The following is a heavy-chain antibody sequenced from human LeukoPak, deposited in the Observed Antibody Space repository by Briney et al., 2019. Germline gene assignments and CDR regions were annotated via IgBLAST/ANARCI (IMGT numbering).Heavy chain of an antibody. D-gene: IGHD5-18*01. CDR1: GGPVSRHY. CDR2: IYSSGST. CDR3: TRDRYSQGPPYYFDS. V-gene: IGHV4-4*07. J-gene: IGHJ4*02. Sequence: PSETLSLTCTVSGGPVSRHYWSWIRQPAGKGLEWTGRIYSSGSTSYNTSLKSRVTMSVDTSKNQFSLKLGSVTAADTAVYYCTRDRYSQGPPYYFDSWGQGTLVTVSS.